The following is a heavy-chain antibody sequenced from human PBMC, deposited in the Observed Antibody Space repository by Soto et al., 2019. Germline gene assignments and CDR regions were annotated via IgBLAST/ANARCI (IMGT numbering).Heavy chain of an antibody. CDR3: AHRRERYNWNYYFDY. V-gene: IGHV2-5*02. CDR1: GFSLSTSGVG. D-gene: IGHD1-7*01. Sequence: QITLKESGPTLVKPTQTLTLTCTFSGFSLSTSGVGVGWIRQPPGKALEWLALIYWDDDKRYSPSLKSRLTITKDPSKNQVVLTMTNMDPVDTATYFCAHRRERYNWNYYFDYWGQGTLVTVSS. CDR2: IYWDDDK. J-gene: IGHJ4*02.